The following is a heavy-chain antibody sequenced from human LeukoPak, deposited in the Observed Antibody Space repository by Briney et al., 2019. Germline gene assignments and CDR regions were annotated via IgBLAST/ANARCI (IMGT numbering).Heavy chain of an antibody. Sequence: SETLSLTCTVSGASISSYYWSWIRQSPGKGLEWIGYIYYSGNTNYNPPLKSRVTISVDTSKNQFSLKLSSVTAADTAVYYCARGSSWGYSYGYDYWGQGTLVTVSS. CDR3: ARGSSWGYSYGYDY. D-gene: IGHD5-18*01. J-gene: IGHJ4*02. CDR1: GASISSYY. V-gene: IGHV4-59*01. CDR2: IYYSGNT.